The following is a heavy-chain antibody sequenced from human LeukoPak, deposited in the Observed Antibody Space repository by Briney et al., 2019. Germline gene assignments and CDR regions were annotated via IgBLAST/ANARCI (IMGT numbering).Heavy chain of an antibody. J-gene: IGHJ4*02. Sequence: PSETLSLTCTVSGGSISSYYWSWIWQPPGKGLEWIGYISYSGSTNYNPSLKSRVTISVDTSKNQFSLKLSSVTAADTAVYYCARGSLSHALYYWGQGTLVTVSS. CDR1: GGSISSYY. CDR2: ISYSGST. V-gene: IGHV4-59*01. D-gene: IGHD2-2*01. CDR3: ARGSLSHALYY.